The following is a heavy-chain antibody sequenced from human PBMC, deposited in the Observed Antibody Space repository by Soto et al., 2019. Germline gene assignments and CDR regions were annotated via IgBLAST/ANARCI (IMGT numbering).Heavy chain of an antibody. CDR3: AKLRYFDWLYQGGYFDY. D-gene: IGHD3-9*01. Sequence: PGGSLRLSCAASGFTFSSYAMSWVRQAPGKGLEWVSAISGSGGSTYYADSVKGRFTISRDNSKNTLHLQMNSLRAEDTAVYYCAKLRYFDWLYQGGYFDYWGQGTLVTVSS. CDR1: GFTFSSYA. V-gene: IGHV3-23*01. CDR2: ISGSGGST. J-gene: IGHJ4*02.